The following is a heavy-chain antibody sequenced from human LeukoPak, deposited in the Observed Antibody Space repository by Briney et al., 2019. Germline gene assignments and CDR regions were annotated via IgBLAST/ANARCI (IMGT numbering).Heavy chain of an antibody. CDR1: GGTFSSYA. CDR2: IIPILGIA. Sequence: SVKVSCKASGGTFSSYAISWVRQAPGQGLEWMGRIIPILGIANYAQKFQGRVTITADKSTSTAYMELSSLRSEDTAVYYCARDLENYGSGSYDYWGQGTKVTVSS. CDR3: ARDLENYGSGSYDY. J-gene: IGHJ4*02. D-gene: IGHD3-10*01. V-gene: IGHV1-69*04.